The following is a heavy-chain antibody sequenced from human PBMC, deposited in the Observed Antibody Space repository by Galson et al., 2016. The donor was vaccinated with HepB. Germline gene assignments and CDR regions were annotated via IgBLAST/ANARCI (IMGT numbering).Heavy chain of an antibody. CDR3: ARSFKGAH. D-gene: IGHD1-26*01. CDR2: ITYSGNT. Sequence: ETLSLTCTVSGGSISSFFCNWIRQPPGKGLEWIGYITYSGNTLYTPSLKSRVTISVDTAKNQISLKVNSVTAADTAVYYCARSFKGAHWGQGTLVTVSS. J-gene: IGHJ4*02. CDR1: GGSISSFF. V-gene: IGHV4-59*01.